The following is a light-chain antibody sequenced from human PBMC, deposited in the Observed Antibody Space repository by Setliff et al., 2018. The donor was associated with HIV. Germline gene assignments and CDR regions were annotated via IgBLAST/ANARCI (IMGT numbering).Light chain of an antibody. Sequence: SALPQPASVSGSPGQSITISCTGTRSDVGGYSHVSWYPQHTGKAPKLIIYEVRNRPSGVSNRFSGSKSGNTASLTISGLRAEDEADYYCSSYAITNTLPFGTGTKVTVL. J-gene: IGLJ1*01. V-gene: IGLV2-14*01. CDR1: RSDVGGYSH. CDR2: EVR. CDR3: SSYAITNTLP.